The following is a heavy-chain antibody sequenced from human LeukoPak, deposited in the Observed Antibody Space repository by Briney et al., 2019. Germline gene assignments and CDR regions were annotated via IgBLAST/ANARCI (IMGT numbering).Heavy chain of an antibody. D-gene: IGHD3-10*01. J-gene: IGHJ4*02. CDR2: IKSKGDGETT. CDR3: TTDLGLTMIRGVIVY. CDR1: GFTFTNAW. V-gene: IGHV3-15*01. Sequence: GGSLRLSCAASGFTFTNAWMTWVRQAPGKGLEWVGRIKSKGDGETTDYAARVKGRFSMSRDDSKATMYLQMYSLEAEDTAVYYCTTDLGLTMIRGVIVYWGQGALVTVSS.